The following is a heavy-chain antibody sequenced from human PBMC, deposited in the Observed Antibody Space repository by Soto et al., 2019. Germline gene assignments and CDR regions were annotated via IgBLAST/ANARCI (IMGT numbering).Heavy chain of an antibody. CDR1: GLTFSSYP. V-gene: IGHV3-30-3*01. Sequence: QVQLVESGGGVVQPGRSLRLSCAASGLTFSSYPIHWVRQAPGKGLEWVGSISYDGTSEDFADSLRGRFTLSRDNSKNMLWLQMNSLRSEDTAVYYCLRDYSGWFDLWGQGTLVTVSS. J-gene: IGHJ5*01. CDR3: LRDYSGWFDL. CDR2: ISYDGTSE. D-gene: IGHD3-10*01.